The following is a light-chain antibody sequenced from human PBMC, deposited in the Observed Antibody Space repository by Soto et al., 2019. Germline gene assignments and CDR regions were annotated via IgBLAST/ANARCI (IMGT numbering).Light chain of an antibody. V-gene: IGLV1-44*01. CDR1: SSNIGRNT. J-gene: IGLJ3*02. CDR3: ATWDDSLNGWV. CDR2: SNN. Sequence: QSVLTQPPSASGTPGQRVSISGSGNSSNIGRNTVNWYHQLPGTAPTLLIKSNNQRPSGIPDRFSGSKSGTSASLAISGLQSEDEADYYCATWDDSLNGWVFGGGTKVTVL.